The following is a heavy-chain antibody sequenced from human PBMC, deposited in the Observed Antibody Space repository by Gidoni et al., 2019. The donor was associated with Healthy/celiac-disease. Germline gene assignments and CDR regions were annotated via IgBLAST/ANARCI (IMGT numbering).Heavy chain of an antibody. CDR2: ISYDGSNK. V-gene: IGHV3-30-3*01. CDR3: ARELIYGDRGFGMDV. Sequence: QVQLVESGGGVVQPGRSLRLSCAASGFTFSSYAMHWVRQAPGKGLEWVAVISYDGSNKYYADSVKGRFTISRDNSKNTLYLQMNSLRAEDTAVYYCARELIYGDRGFGMDVWGQGTTVTVSS. J-gene: IGHJ6*02. CDR1: GFTFSSYA. D-gene: IGHD4-17*01.